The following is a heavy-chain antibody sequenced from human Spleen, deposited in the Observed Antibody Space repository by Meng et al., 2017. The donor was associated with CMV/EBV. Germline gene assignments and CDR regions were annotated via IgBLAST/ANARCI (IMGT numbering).Heavy chain of an antibody. D-gene: IGHD4-17*01. CDR3: ARAQYNDYDFHY. CDR2: IYYSGST. J-gene: IGHJ4*02. CDR1: GGSISSYY. Sequence: GSLRLSCTVSGGSISSYYWSWIRQPPGKGLEWIGYIYYSGSTNYNPSLKSRVTISVDTSKNQFSLKLRSVTTADTAMYYCARAQYNDYDFHYWGQGTLVTVSS. V-gene: IGHV4-59*01.